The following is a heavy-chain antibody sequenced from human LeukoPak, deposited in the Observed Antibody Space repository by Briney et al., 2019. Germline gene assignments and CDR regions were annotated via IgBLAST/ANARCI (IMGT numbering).Heavy chain of an antibody. CDR2: IYTSGST. Sequence: PGGSLRLSCAASGFIFSSYSMNWVRQAPGKGLEWLGYIYTSGSTNYNPSRERRVTIFVGTSKNQFFLKLSPATAADTGVYYCARHRSPDYYNYYMGVGHKGTTVSVSS. J-gene: IGHJ6*03. CDR1: GFIFSSYS. CDR3: ARHRSPDYYNYYMGV. V-gene: IGHV4-4*08. D-gene: IGHD1-26*01.